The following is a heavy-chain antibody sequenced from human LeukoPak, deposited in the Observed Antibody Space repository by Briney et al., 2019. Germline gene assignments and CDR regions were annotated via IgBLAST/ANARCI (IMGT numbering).Heavy chain of an antibody. CDR2: INSNGDYI. V-gene: IGHV3-21*04. D-gene: IGHD3-3*01. Sequence: PGGSLRLSCVASGFTFSRYSMSWVRQAPGKGLEWVSSINSNGDYIYYADSVKGRFTISRDTARNSLFLQMNSLRAEDTAVYYCARHYDFWSGYYTMHYYGMDVWGQGTTVTVSS. CDR1: GFTFSRYS. CDR3: ARHYDFWSGYYTMHYYGMDV. J-gene: IGHJ6*02.